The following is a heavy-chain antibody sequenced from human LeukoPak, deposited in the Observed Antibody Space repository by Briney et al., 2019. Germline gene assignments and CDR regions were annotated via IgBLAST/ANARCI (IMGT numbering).Heavy chain of an antibody. CDR3: ARVDTVGTVNPFY. CDR1: GYTFSACD. Sequence: ASVKVSCKTSGYTFSACDIHWVRQVPGQGREWMGWLRPDTGATNFAQNFLGRVTMTGDTSISTAYMELSRLRPDDTAVYYCARVDTVGTVNPFYWGQGTLVTVSS. CDR2: LRPDTGAT. J-gene: IGHJ4*02. D-gene: IGHD5-12*01. V-gene: IGHV1-2*02.